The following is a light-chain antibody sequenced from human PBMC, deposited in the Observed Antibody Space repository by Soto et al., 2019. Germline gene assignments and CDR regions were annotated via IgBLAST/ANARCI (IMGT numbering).Light chain of an antibody. CDR1: QSITNY. Sequence: DIQMTQSPSSLSASVGDRVTITCRASQSITNYLNWYQQKPGKAPNLLIYVTSTLQSGVPSRFSGSGSVTDFTLTINTLQPEDFATYYCQQSYSTPYTFGQGTKLEIK. V-gene: IGKV1-39*01. CDR2: VTS. CDR3: QQSYSTPYT. J-gene: IGKJ2*01.